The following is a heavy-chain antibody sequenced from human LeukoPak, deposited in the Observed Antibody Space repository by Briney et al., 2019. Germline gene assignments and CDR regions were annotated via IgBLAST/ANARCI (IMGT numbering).Heavy chain of an antibody. V-gene: IGHV1-2*02. CDR1: GYTFTAYY. CDR3: ARDVGRLVIVGATGHFDY. Sequence: GASVKVSCKASGYTFTAYYMHWVRQAPGQGLEWMGWTNPNSGGTNYAQKFQGRVTMTRDTSISTAYMELSRLRSDDTAVYYCARDVGRLVIVGATGHFDYWGQGTLVTVSS. CDR2: TNPNSGGT. D-gene: IGHD1-26*01. J-gene: IGHJ4*02.